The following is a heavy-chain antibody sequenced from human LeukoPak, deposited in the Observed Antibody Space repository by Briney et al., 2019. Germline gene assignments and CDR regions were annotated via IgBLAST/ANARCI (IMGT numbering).Heavy chain of an antibody. CDR3: ARGDCSSTICYSPMDV. Sequence: SETLSLTCNVSGGSISGHYWSWIRQPPGKGLEWIGSIYRSGSTNYNPSLKSRVTISVDTSKNQFSLKVSSVTAADTAVYYCARGDCSSTICYSPMDVWGKGTTVTVSS. CDR1: GGSISGHY. V-gene: IGHV4-38-2*02. D-gene: IGHD2-2*01. J-gene: IGHJ6*03. CDR2: IYRSGST.